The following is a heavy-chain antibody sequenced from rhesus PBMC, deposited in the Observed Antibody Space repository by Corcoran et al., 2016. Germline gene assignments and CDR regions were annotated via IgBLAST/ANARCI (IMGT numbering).Heavy chain of an antibody. J-gene: IGHJ6*01. CDR2: ITDEGSKK. CDR1: GFTFSSYG. V-gene: IGHV3-54*02. D-gene: IGHD2-21*01. Sequence: EVQLVESGGGLVQPGGSLRLSCAASGFTFSSYGMHWVRPAPGKGLEGVAVITDEGSKKYYADFVKCRLPISSANFKNMLYLQRNNLKLEDTAVYYCASDYWTGSGCYGLDSWGQGVVVTVSS. CDR3: ASDYWTGSGCYGLDS.